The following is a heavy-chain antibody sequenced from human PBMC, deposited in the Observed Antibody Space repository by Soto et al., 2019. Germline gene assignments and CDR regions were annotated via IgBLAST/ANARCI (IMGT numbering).Heavy chain of an antibody. CDR1: GGSISSYY. CDR2: IYYSGST. J-gene: IGHJ6*04. D-gene: IGHD6-13*01. V-gene: IGHV4-59*01. CDR3: ARGAAATEDSSSWPDYYYGMDV. Sequence: SETLSLTCTVSGGSISSYYWSWIRQPPGKGLEWIGYIYYSGSTNYNPSLKSRVTISVDTSKNQFSLKLSSVTAADTAVYYCARGAAATEDSSSWPDYYYGMDVWGEGTTVTVSS.